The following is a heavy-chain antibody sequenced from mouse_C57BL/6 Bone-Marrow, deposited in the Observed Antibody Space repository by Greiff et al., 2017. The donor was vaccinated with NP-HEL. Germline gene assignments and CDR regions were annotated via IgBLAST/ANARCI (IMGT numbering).Heavy chain of an antibody. V-gene: IGHV1-18*01. D-gene: IGHD2-4*01. J-gene: IGHJ4*01. CDR2: INPNNGGT. Sequence: VQLQQSGPELVKPGASVKIPCKASGYTFTDYNMDWVKQSHGKSLEWIGDINPNNGGTIYNQKFKGKATLTVDKSSSTAYMELRSLTSEDTAVYYCARSGYDYDVGAMDYWGQGTSDTVSS. CDR3: ARSGYDYDVGAMDY. CDR1: GYTFTDYN.